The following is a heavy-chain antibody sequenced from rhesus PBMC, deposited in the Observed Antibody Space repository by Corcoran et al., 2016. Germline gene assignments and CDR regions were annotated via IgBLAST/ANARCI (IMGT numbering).Heavy chain of an antibody. CDR2: ISSASSYK. D-gene: IGHD4-23*01. CDR3: TPGIQYEGDAFDF. V-gene: IGHV3S16*01. Sequence: EVQLVESGGGLVQPGGSLRLSCAASGFTFSDYYMSWVRQAPGKGLEWFSSISSASSYKFDADSVKGRFTISRDNAKNSLSLRMNSLKTEDTAVYYCTPGIQYEGDAFDFWGQGLRVTVSS. CDR1: GFTFSDYY. J-gene: IGHJ3*01.